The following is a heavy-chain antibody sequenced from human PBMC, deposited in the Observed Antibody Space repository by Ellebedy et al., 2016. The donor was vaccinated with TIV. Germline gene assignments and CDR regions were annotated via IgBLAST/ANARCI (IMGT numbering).Heavy chain of an antibody. V-gene: IGHV3-7*01. CDR3: ARDRGSSSWTPLGY. J-gene: IGHJ4*02. CDR1: GFTFSTYW. Sequence: PGGSLRLSCAASGFTFSTYWMNWVRQAPGKGLEWVANIKQDGSEKYYVDSVKGRFTISRDNAKNSLYLQMNSLRADDTAVYYCARDRGSSSWTPLGYWGQGTLATVSS. D-gene: IGHD6-13*01. CDR2: IKQDGSEK.